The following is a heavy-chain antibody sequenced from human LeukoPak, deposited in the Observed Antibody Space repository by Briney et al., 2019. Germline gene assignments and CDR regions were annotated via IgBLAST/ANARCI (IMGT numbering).Heavy chain of an antibody. CDR1: GYSISSNYD. J-gene: IGHJ4*02. Sequence: SETLSLTCSVSGYSISSNYDWAWIRQPPGKGLEWIGSIYHTGSTYYNPSLKSRVTISVDTSKNQFSLKLSSVTAADTAVYYCARNEHYDSWSGYLGYFDYWGQGTLVTVSS. V-gene: IGHV4-38-2*02. CDR3: ARNEHYDSWSGYLGYFDY. CDR2: IYHTGST. D-gene: IGHD3-3*01.